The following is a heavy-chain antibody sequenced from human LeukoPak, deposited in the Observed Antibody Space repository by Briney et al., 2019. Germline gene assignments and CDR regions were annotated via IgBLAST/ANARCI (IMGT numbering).Heavy chain of an antibody. CDR1: GFTFSNYV. CDR3: ARVRNYDFWSGYDS. CDR2: ISSDGRNT. V-gene: IGHV3-64*01. D-gene: IGHD3-3*01. J-gene: IGHJ4*02. Sequence: GGSLGLSCAASGFTFSNYVMHWVRQAPGKGLEYVSAISSDGRNTYYANSVKGRFTISRDNSKNTLYLQMGSLRAEDMAVYHCARVRNYDFWSGYDSWGQGTLVTVSS.